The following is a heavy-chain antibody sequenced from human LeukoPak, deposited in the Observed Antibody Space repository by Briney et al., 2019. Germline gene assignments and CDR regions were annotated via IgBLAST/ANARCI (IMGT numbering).Heavy chain of an antibody. CDR1: GFTFSGHG. Sequence: GGSLRLSCAASGFTFSGHGMSWVSQAPGKGLEWISGITGSGGTTYYARSLRGRFTTSRDNSKNMFYLQMKSLRVEDTAVYYCAKSVTADYSYYMDVWGKGATVTVSS. V-gene: IGHV3-23*01. J-gene: IGHJ6*03. D-gene: IGHD2-21*02. CDR3: AKSVTADYSYYMDV. CDR2: ITGSGGTT.